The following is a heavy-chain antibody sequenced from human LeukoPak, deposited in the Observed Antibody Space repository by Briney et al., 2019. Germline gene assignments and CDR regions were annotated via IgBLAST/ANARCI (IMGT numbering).Heavy chain of an antibody. Sequence: SVKVSCKASGYTFTSYDINWVRQATGQGLEWMGGIFPIFGTANYAQKFQGRVTITTDESTSTAYMELSSLRSEDTAVYYCARAMKYYYDSSGYYPRRYDYYYYYMDVWGKGTTVTVSS. J-gene: IGHJ6*03. V-gene: IGHV1-69*05. CDR2: IFPIFGTA. CDR3: ARAMKYYYDSSGYYPRRYDYYYYYMDV. D-gene: IGHD3-22*01. CDR1: GYTFTSYD.